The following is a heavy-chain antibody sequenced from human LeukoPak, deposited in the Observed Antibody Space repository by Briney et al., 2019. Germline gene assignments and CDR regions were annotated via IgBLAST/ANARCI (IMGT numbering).Heavy chain of an antibody. CDR1: GGSINNGGYY. D-gene: IGHD6-19*01. J-gene: IGHJ4*02. Sequence: SETLSLTCTVSGGSINNGGYYWSWIRQHPGKGLEWIGYIYYSGSSYYNPSLRSRVTISVDTSKNHFSLKLSSVTAADTAVYYCARRGIAVAEPFDYWGQETLVTVSS. V-gene: IGHV4-31*03. CDR3: ARRGIAVAEPFDY. CDR2: IYYSGSS.